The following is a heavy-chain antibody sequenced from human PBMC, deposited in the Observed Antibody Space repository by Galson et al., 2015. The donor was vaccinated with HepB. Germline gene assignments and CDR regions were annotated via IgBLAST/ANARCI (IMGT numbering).Heavy chain of an antibody. Sequence: CAISGDSVSSNSAAWNWIRQSPSRGLEWLGRTFYRSKWYNDYALSVKSRITINPDASKNQFSLQLNSVTPEDTAVYYCARVREARFDYWGQGTLVTVSS. CDR1: GDSVSSNSAA. CDR3: ARVREARFDY. CDR2: TFYRSKWYN. V-gene: IGHV6-1*01. D-gene: IGHD3-10*01. J-gene: IGHJ4*02.